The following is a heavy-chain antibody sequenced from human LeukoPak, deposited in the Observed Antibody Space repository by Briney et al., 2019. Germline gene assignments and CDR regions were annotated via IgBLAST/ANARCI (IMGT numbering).Heavy chain of an antibody. CDR3: ATAETDGSGSYFYFDY. J-gene: IGHJ4*02. D-gene: IGHD3-10*01. CDR1: GYTLTELS. Sequence: GASVKVSCKVSGYTLTELSMHWVRQAPGKGLELMGGFDPEDGETIYAQKFQGRVTMTEDTSTDTTYMELSSLNSEDTAVYYCATAETDGSGSYFYFDYWGQGSLVTVSS. V-gene: IGHV1-24*01. CDR2: FDPEDGET.